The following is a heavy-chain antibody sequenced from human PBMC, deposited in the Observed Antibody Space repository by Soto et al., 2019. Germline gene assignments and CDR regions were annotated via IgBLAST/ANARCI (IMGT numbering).Heavy chain of an antibody. CDR3: ARGRTSSSWHTYYYGMDV. J-gene: IGHJ6*02. D-gene: IGHD6-13*01. CDR1: GYSFTGYC. CDR2: MNPHSGGT. V-gene: IGHV1-2*04. Sequence: ASVKVSCTASGYSFTGYCMHWVLQAPGQGLEWMGGMNPHSGGTNYAQKFQGWVTMTRDTSISTAYMELSRLRSDDTAVYYCARGRTSSSWHTYYYGMDVWGQGSTVTVSS.